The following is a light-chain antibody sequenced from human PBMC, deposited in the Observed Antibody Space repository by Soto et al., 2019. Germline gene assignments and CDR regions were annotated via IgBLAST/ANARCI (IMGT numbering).Light chain of an antibody. Sequence: QSVLTQPPSVSAAPGQKVTISCSGSSSNIGNQYVSWYQQLPGTAPKLLIYDNDKRPSGIPDRFSGSKSGTSATLAITGLQTGDDADYYCGTWDSSLTARIFGGGTKLTVL. CDR3: GTWDSSLTARI. CDR1: SSNIGNQY. V-gene: IGLV1-51*01. J-gene: IGLJ2*01. CDR2: DND.